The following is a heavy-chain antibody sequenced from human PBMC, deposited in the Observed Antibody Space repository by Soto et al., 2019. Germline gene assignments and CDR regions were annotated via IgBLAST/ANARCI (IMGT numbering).Heavy chain of an antibody. D-gene: IGHD3-3*01. CDR1: HDSIRNNW. CDR2: IYQTGTI. V-gene: IGHV4-4*02. CDR3: AKGRIFLEWFSPGENWLDP. J-gene: IGHJ5*02. Sequence: NPSETLSLTCAVSHDSIRNNWWSWVRQPPGKGLEWIGEIYQTGTINYNPSLRRRVTISRDNSKNTLYLQMNSLRAEDTAVYYCAKGRIFLEWFSPGENWLDPWGQGTLVTVSS.